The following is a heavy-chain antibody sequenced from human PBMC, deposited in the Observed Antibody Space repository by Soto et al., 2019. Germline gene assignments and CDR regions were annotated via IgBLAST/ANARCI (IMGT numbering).Heavy chain of an antibody. CDR1: GYTFTSYG. CDR3: ARDLGPTLRRGYSYGYDY. Sequence: ASVKVSCKASGYTFTSYGISWVRQAPGQGLEWMGWISAYNGNTNYAQKLQGRVTMTTDTSTSTAYMELRSLRSDDTAVYYCARDLGPTLRRGYSYGYDYWGQGTLVTVSS. V-gene: IGHV1-18*01. CDR2: ISAYNGNT. D-gene: IGHD5-18*01. J-gene: IGHJ4*02.